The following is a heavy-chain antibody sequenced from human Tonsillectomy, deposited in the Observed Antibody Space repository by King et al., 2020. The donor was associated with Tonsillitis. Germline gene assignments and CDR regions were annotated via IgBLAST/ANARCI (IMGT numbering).Heavy chain of an antibody. CDR3: ARDNSQFQLKNYYYYYYMDV. Sequence: VQLVESGGGVVQPGRSLRLSCAASGFTFSSYAMHWVRQAPGKGLEWVAVISYDGSNKYYADSVKGRFIISRDNSKNTLYLQMNSLRAEDTAVYYCARDNSQFQLKNYYYYYYMDVWGKGTTVTVSS. J-gene: IGHJ6*03. CDR2: ISYDGSNK. D-gene: IGHD2-2*01. V-gene: IGHV3-30*01. CDR1: GFTFSSYA.